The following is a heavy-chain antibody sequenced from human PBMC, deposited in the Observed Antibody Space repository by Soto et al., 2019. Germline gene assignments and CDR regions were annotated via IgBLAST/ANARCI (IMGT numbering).Heavy chain of an antibody. D-gene: IGHD6-19*01. J-gene: IGHJ4*02. CDR3: AARAVAAPR. V-gene: IGHV3-66*01. Sequence: EVQLVESGGGLVQPGGSLRLSCAASGFTVGNNYMNWVRQAPGKGLEWVSVIYSGGRTDYADSVKGRFTISRDSPKNTLFLQMNSLRAEDTAIYYCAARAVAAPRWGQGTLVTVSS. CDR1: GFTVGNNY. CDR2: IYSGGRT.